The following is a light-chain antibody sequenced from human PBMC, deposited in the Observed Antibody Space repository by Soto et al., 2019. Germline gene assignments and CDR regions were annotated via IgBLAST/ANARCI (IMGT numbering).Light chain of an antibody. Sequence: ESVLTQSPGTLSLSPGERATLSCRARQSISGTYLAWYQKKPGQAPRLLLYGASTRATGIPDSFSGSGYGADFTLTISRLEPEDFAVYYCQQYGSSSFAFGPGTTVEIK. CDR3: QQYGSSSFA. CDR2: GAS. J-gene: IGKJ3*01. CDR1: QSISGTY. V-gene: IGKV3-20*01.